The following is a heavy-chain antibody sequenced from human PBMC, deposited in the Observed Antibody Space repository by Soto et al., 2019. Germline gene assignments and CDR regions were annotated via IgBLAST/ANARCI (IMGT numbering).Heavy chain of an antibody. V-gene: IGHV2-5*02. J-gene: IGHJ4*02. CDR2: IYWDDDK. CDR3: ARALGSWGAYYFDY. CDR1: GFSLNTYGVG. D-gene: IGHD3-16*01. Sequence: QITLKEYGPTLVKPTQTLTLTCTFSGFSLNTYGVGVGWIRQPPGKALEWLALIYWDDDKRYSPSLKSRLTITKDTSKNQVVLTMTNMDPVDTVTYYCARALGSWGAYYFDYWGQGTLVTVSS.